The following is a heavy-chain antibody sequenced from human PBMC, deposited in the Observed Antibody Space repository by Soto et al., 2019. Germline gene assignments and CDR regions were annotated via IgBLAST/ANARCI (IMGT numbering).Heavy chain of an antibody. CDR2: INPKRRGT. D-gene: IGHD3-9*01. V-gene: IGHV1-2*02. Sequence: GASVKVSCKTSGYTFTGHNMHWVRQAPGQGLEWMGWINPKRRGTDYAEKVQGRVTITRDTSTSTVYMALSRLTSDDTAVYYCARGDWDIASVLDHWGQGTLVTVSS. CDR3: ARGDWDIASVLDH. CDR1: GYTFTGHN. J-gene: IGHJ4*02.